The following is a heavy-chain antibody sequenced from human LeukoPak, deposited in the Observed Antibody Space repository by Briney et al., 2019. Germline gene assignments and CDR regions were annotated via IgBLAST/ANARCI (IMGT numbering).Heavy chain of an antibody. CDR3: SSGSYSGHY. CDR2: IYHSGST. J-gene: IGHJ4*02. V-gene: IGHV4-38-2*02. D-gene: IGHD1-26*01. Sequence: SETLSLTCTVSGYSISSGYYWGWIRQPPGKGLEWIGSIYHSGSTYYNPSLKSRVTISVDTSKNQFSLKLSSVTAADTAVYYCSSGSYSGHYWGQGTLVTVSS. CDR1: GYSISSGYY.